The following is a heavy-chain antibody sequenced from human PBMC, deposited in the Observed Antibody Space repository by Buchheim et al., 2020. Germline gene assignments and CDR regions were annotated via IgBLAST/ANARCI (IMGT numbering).Heavy chain of an antibody. Sequence: QVQLQESGPGLVKPSETLSLTCTVSGGSISDYYWSWIRQPPGKGLEWIGYIYYSGSTNYNPSLKSRVTISVDTSKNQFSLKLSSVTAADTAVYYCARLRPAPWGGAENFDYWGQGTL. CDR2: IYYSGST. CDR1: GGSISDYY. V-gene: IGHV4-59*01. CDR3: ARLRPAPWGGAENFDY. J-gene: IGHJ4*02. D-gene: IGHD3-16*01.